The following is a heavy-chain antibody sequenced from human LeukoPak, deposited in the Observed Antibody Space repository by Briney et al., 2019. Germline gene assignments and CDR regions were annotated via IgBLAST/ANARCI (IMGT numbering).Heavy chain of an antibody. V-gene: IGHV3-49*04. CDR2: IRSKAYGGTT. J-gene: IGHJ4*02. Sequence: GGSLRLSCAASGFTFSSYSMNWVRQAPGKGLEWVGFIRSKAYGGTTEYAASVKGRFTISRDDSKSIAYLQMNSLKTEDTAVYYCTRDKSGNYYDSSGYYYLFDYWGQGTLVTVSS. D-gene: IGHD3-22*01. CDR3: TRDKSGNYYDSSGYYYLFDY. CDR1: GFTFSSYS.